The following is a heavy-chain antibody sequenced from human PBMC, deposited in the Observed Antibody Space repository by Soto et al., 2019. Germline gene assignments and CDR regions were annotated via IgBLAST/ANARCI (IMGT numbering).Heavy chain of an antibody. CDR2: IIPIFGTA. CDR3: ARVSGALAYCGGDCYSDYYGMDV. CDR1: GGTFSSYA. Sequence: GASVKVSCKASGGTFSSYAISWVRQAPGQGLEWMGGIIPIFGTANYAQKFQGRVTITADESTSTAYMELSSLRSEDTAVYYCARVSGALAYCGGDCYSDYYGMDVWGQGTTVTVSS. V-gene: IGHV1-69*13. D-gene: IGHD2-21*02. J-gene: IGHJ6*02.